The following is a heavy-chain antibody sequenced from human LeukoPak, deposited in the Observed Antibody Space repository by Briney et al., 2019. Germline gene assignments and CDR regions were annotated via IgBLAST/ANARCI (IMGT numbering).Heavy chain of an antibody. Sequence: GGSLRLSCAASGFIFSNYGMRWVRQAPGKGLDWVAVIWYDGSYKYYADSVKGRFTISRDNSKNTLYLQMNSLRAEDTAIYYCAKVVQYTASTGTGLDYWGQGTLVTASS. V-gene: IGHV3-33*06. D-gene: IGHD6-13*01. CDR2: IWYDGSYK. CDR1: GFIFSNYG. J-gene: IGHJ4*02. CDR3: AKVVQYTASTGTGLDY.